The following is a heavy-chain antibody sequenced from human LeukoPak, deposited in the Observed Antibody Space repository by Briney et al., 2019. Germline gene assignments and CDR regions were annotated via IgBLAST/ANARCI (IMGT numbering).Heavy chain of an antibody. V-gene: IGHV4-39*07. CDR3: ARVLPAASENLVGAFDI. D-gene: IGHD2-2*01. Sequence: SETLSLTCTVSGGSISSSSYYWGWIRQPPGKGLEWIGSIYYSGSIYYNPSLKSRVTISVDTFKNQFSLKLSSVTAADTAVYYCARVLPAASENLVGAFDIWGQGTMVTVSS. CDR2: IYYSGSI. J-gene: IGHJ3*02. CDR1: GGSISSSSYY.